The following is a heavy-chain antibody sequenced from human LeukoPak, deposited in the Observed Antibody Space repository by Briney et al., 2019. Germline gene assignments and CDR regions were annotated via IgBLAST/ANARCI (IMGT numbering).Heavy chain of an antibody. Sequence: SETLSLTCTVSGGSISSGSYYWSWIRQLAGKGLEWIGRIYSDGGTNYNPSLKSRVTISVDTSKNQLSLKLSSVTAADTAVYYCARRGFGGQDWFDPWGQGTLVTVSS. CDR3: ARRGFGGQDWFDP. J-gene: IGHJ5*02. V-gene: IGHV4-61*02. CDR2: IYSDGGT. D-gene: IGHD3-10*01. CDR1: GGSISSGSYY.